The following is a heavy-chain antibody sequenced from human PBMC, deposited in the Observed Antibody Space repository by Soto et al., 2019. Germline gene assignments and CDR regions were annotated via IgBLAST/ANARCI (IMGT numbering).Heavy chain of an antibody. CDR2: INHSGST. V-gene: IGHV4-34*01. CDR1: GGSFSGYY. J-gene: IGHJ6*02. Sequence: SETLSLTCAVYGGSFSGYYWSWIRQPPGKGLEWIGEINHSGSTNYNPSLKSRVTISVDTSKNQFSLKLSSVTAADTAVYYCARDGYCSSTSCYWYGMDVWGQGTTVTVSS. CDR3: ARDGYCSSTSCYWYGMDV. D-gene: IGHD2-2*03.